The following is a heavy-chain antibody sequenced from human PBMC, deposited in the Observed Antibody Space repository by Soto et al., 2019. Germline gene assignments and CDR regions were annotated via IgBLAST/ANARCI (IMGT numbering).Heavy chain of an antibody. J-gene: IGHJ5*01. CDR3: ARDEKATAPRSYRPFDY. CDR1: GFTFSDYY. Sequence: QVQLVESGGGLVKPGGSLRLSCAASGFTFSDYYMSWIRQAPGKELERVSYISSSGSTIYYADSVKGPSTISRENDXNXXCLLMTSPGVEDTVVCYRARDEKATAPRSYRPFDYWGHGSLVAVSS. D-gene: IGHD2-21*02. CDR2: ISSSGSTI. V-gene: IGHV3-11*01.